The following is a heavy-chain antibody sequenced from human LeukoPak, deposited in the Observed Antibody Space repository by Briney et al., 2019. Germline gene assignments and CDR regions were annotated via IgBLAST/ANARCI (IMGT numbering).Heavy chain of an antibody. J-gene: IGHJ5*02. CDR2: INHSGST. CDR1: GGSFSGYY. D-gene: IGHD3-16*01. V-gene: IGHV4-34*01. Sequence: SETLSLTCAVYGGSFSGYYWSWIRQPPGKGLEWIGEINHSGSTNYNPSLKSRVTISVDTSKNQFSLKLSSVTAADTAAYYCARVNLLRWFDPWGQGTLVTVSS. CDR3: ARVNLLRWFDP.